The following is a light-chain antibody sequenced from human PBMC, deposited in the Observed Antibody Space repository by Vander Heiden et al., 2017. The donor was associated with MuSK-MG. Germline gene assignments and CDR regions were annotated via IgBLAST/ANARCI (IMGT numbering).Light chain of an antibody. V-gene: IGKV3-20*01. J-gene: IGKJ5*01. CDR3: QQYGTSLPIT. CDR2: ATS. Sequence: EIVLTQSPGTLSLSPGERATLTCRASQRIDRTYFAWYQQKPGQAPELLIYATSGRATGVPDRFSGSGSGTDFTLTISRLEPEDFAVYYCQQYGTSLPITFVQGTRLEIK. CDR1: QRIDRTY.